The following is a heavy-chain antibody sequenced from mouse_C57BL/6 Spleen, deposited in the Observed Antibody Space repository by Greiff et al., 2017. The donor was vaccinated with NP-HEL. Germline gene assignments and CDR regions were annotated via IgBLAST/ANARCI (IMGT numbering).Heavy chain of an antibody. CDR1: GYAFSSSW. V-gene: IGHV1-82*01. Sequence: QVQLQQSGPELVKPGASVKISCKASGYAFSSSWMNWVKQRPGKGLEWIGRIYPGDGDTNYNGKFKGKATLTADKSSSTAYMQLSSLTSEDSAVYFCARAPFTTVVPYWYFDVWGTGTTVTVSS. CDR3: ARAPFTTVVPYWYFDV. J-gene: IGHJ1*03. D-gene: IGHD1-1*01. CDR2: IYPGDGDT.